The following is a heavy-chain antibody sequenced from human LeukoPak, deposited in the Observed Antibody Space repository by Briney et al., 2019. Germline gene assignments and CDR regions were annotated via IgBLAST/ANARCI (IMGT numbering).Heavy chain of an antibody. CDR2: ISSSGSTI. CDR3: ARPIGGRDYSSPFDY. Sequence: PGGSLRLSCAASGFTFSDYYMSWIRQAPGKGLEGVSYISSSGSTIYYADSVKGRFTISRDNAKNSLYPQMNSLRAEDTAVYYCARPIGGRDYSSPFDYWGQGTLVTVSS. D-gene: IGHD4-11*01. V-gene: IGHV3-11*04. J-gene: IGHJ4*02. CDR1: GFTFSDYY.